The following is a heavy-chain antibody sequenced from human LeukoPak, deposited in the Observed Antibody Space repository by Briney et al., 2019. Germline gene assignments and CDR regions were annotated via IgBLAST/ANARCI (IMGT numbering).Heavy chain of an antibody. CDR1: GFTFSSYA. D-gene: IGHD1-26*01. V-gene: IGHV3-30*04. CDR3: ARVSRSYGYYYYYGMDV. J-gene: IGHJ6*02. Sequence: GRSLRLSCAASGFTFSSYAMHWVRQAPGKGLEWVAVISYDGSNKYYADSVEGRFTISRDNSKNTLYLQMNSLRAEDTAVYYCARVSRSYGYYYYYGMDVWGQGTTVTVSS. CDR2: ISYDGSNK.